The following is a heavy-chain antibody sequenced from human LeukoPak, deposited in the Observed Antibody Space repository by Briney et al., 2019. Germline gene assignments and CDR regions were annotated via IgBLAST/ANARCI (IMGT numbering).Heavy chain of an antibody. CDR2: ISGSGGST. D-gene: IGHD6-19*01. Sequence: GGSLRLSCAASGFTFSSYAMSWVRQAPGKGLEWVSAISGSGGSTYYADSVKGRFTISRDNSKDTLYLQMNSLRAEDTAVYYCARGIAVADNFDYWGQGTLVTVSS. CDR1: GFTFSSYA. CDR3: ARGIAVADNFDY. J-gene: IGHJ4*02. V-gene: IGHV3-23*01.